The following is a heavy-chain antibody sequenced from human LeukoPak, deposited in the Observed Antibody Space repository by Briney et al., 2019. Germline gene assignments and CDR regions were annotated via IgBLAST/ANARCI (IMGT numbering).Heavy chain of an antibody. Sequence: PSETLSLTCTVSGDSISVYYWTWIRQPAGKGLEWIGRIYTSGSANYNPSLKSRVTMSVDTSKNQFSLRLSSVTAADTAVYYCARARHRYDFWSGYYIDGVDGGDAFDIWGQGTMVTVSS. CDR2: IYTSGSA. D-gene: IGHD3-3*01. CDR3: ARARHRYDFWSGYYIDGVDGGDAFDI. V-gene: IGHV4-4*07. J-gene: IGHJ3*02. CDR1: GDSISVYY.